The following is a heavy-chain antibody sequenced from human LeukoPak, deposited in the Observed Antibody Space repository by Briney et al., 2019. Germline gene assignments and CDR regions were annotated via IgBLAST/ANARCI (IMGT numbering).Heavy chain of an antibody. CDR3: ARDRHSSGWYGGAYNWFDP. CDR1: GGSVSSGSYY. Sequence: KPSETLSLTCTVSGGSVSSGSYYWSWIRQPPGKGLEWIGYIYYSGSTNYNPSLKSRVTISVDTSKNQFSLKLSSVTAADTAVYYCARDRHSSGWYGGAYNWFDPWGQGTLVTVSS. J-gene: IGHJ5*02. V-gene: IGHV4-61*01. D-gene: IGHD6-19*01. CDR2: IYYSGST.